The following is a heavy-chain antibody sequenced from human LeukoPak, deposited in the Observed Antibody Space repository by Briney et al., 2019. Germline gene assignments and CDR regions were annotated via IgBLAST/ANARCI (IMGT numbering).Heavy chain of an antibody. V-gene: IGHV3-21*01. J-gene: IGHJ5*02. D-gene: IGHD5-12*01. CDR2: ISSSSSYI. CDR1: GFTFSSYS. Sequence: PGRSLRLSCAASGFTFSSYSMNWVRQAPGKGLEWVSSISSSSSYIYYADSVKGRFTISRDNAKNSLYLQMNSLRAEDTAVYYCARDYVDIVATITPGAWGQGTLVTVSS. CDR3: ARDYVDIVATITPGA.